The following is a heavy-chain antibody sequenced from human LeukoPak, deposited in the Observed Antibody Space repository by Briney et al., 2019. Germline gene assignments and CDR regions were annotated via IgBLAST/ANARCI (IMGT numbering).Heavy chain of an antibody. Sequence: SETLSLTCAVYGGSFSGYYWSWIRQPPGKGLEWIGEINHSGSTNYNPSLKSRVTISVDTSKNQFSLKLSSVTAADTAVYYCARHSEDYGDFPSHFDYWGQGTLVTVSS. CDR3: ARHSEDYGDFPSHFDY. J-gene: IGHJ4*02. D-gene: IGHD4-17*01. CDR1: GGSFSGYY. V-gene: IGHV4-34*01. CDR2: INHSGST.